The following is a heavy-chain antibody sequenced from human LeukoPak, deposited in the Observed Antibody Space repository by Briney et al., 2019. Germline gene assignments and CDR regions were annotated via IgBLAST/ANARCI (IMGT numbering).Heavy chain of an antibody. CDR2: IYYSGST. CDR3: ARGVRGSCPDY. Sequence: PSETLSLTCTVSGGSISSYYWSWIRQPPGKGLEWIGYIYYSGSTNYNPSLKSRVTISVDTSKNQFSLKLSSVTAADTAVYYCARGVRGSCPDYWGQGTLVTVSS. V-gene: IGHV4-59*12. J-gene: IGHJ4*02. D-gene: IGHD2-2*01. CDR1: GGSISSYY.